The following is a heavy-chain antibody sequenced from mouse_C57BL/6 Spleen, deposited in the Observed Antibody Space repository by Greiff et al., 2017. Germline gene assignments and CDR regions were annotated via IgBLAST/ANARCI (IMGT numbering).Heavy chain of an antibody. Sequence: EVKVVESGGGLVKPGGSLKLSCAASGFTFSSYTMSWVRQTPGKRLEWVATISGGGGNTYYPDSVKGRFTISRDNAKNTLYLQMSSLRSEDTALDYCARRGYGSSRYFDVWGTGTTVTISS. CDR3: ARRGYGSSRYFDV. CDR2: ISGGGGNT. V-gene: IGHV5-9*01. CDR1: GFTFSSYT. J-gene: IGHJ1*03. D-gene: IGHD1-1*01.